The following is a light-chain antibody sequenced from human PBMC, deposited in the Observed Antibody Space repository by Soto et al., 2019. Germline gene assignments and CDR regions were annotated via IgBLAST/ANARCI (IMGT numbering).Light chain of an antibody. J-gene: IGLJ1*01. V-gene: IGLV1-40*01. CDR2: GNS. CDR3: QSYESSLTGSYV. CDR1: SSNIGAGYD. Sequence: QSVLTQPPSVSGAPGQRVTISCTGKSSNIGAGYDVHWYQQLPGTAPRLLIYGNSNRPSGVPDRFSGSKSGTSASLAITGLQAEDEADYYCQSYESSLTGSYVFGTGTKVTVL.